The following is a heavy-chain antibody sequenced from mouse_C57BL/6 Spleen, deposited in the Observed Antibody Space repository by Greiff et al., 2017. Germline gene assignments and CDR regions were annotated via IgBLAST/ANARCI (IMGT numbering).Heavy chain of an antibody. J-gene: IGHJ4*01. Sequence: QVQLKQPGAELVKPGASVKMSCKASGYTFTSYWITWVKQRPGQGLEWIGDIYPGSGSTNYNEKFKSKATLTVDTSSSTAYMQLSSLTSEDSAVYYCARQGGLRRGTGYAMDYWGQGTSVTVSS. D-gene: IGHD2-4*01. V-gene: IGHV1-55*01. CDR1: GYTFTSYW. CDR2: IYPGSGST. CDR3: ARQGGLRRGTGYAMDY.